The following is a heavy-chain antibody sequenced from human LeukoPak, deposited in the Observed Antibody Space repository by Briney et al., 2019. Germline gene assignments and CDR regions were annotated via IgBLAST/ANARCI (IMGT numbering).Heavy chain of an antibody. D-gene: IGHD2-21*01. CDR3: ARTHCGGGSCDTFDP. J-gene: IGHJ5*02. CDR1: GVSISNYF. V-gene: IGHV4-4*07. Sequence: PSATLSLTCNVFGVSISNYFWSWLRQPAGKGLEWIGRFYASGTTYYNPSLRSRVTLSMDTSKNHFSLKLTSVTAADTAVYYCARTHCGGGSCDTFDPWGQRTLVTVSS. CDR2: FYASGTT.